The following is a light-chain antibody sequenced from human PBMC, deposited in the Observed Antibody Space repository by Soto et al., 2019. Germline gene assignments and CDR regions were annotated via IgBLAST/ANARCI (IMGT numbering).Light chain of an antibody. Sequence: EIVMTQSPATLSVSPGERATLSCRASQSVGTYLAWYQQKPGQAPRLLIYGASTRAAGISPRFSGGGSGTEFTLTISSLQSEDFAVYYGQQYNDWPRTFGQGTKLGIK. V-gene: IGKV3-15*01. J-gene: IGKJ1*01. CDR3: QQYNDWPRT. CDR2: GAS. CDR1: QSVGTY.